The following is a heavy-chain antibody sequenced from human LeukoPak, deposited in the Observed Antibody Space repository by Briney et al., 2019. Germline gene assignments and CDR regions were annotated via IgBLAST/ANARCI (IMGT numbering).Heavy chain of an antibody. D-gene: IGHD3-10*01. CDR1: GFTFADYA. CDR2: ISGSGGNT. CDR3: AKESLKRVTDFDY. Sequence: GRSLRLSCAASGFTFADYAMHWVRQVPGKGLEWVSAISGSGGNTYYADSVKGRFTISRDNSKNTLYLQMNSLRAEDTAVYYCAKESLKRVTDFDYWGQGTLVTVSS. V-gene: IGHV3-23*01. J-gene: IGHJ4*02.